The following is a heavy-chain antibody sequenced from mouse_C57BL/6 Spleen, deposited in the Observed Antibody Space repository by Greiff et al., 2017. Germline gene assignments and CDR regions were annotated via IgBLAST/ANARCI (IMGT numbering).Heavy chain of an antibody. D-gene: IGHD1-1*01. CDR1: GYTFTSYW. J-gene: IGHJ1*03. Sequence: VQLKQSGTVLARPGASVKMSCKTSGYTFTSYWMHWVKQRPGQGLEWIGAIYPGNSDTSYNQKFKGKAKLTAVTSASTAYMELSSLTNEDSAVYYCTIITTVEDWYFDVWGTGTTVTVSS. CDR3: TIITTVEDWYFDV. V-gene: IGHV1-5*01. CDR2: IYPGNSDT.